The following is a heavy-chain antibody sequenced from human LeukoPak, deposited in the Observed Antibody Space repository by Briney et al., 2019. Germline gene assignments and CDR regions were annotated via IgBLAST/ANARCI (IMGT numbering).Heavy chain of an antibody. CDR1: GYTLTELS. V-gene: IGHV1-24*01. CDR3: ARGRSVGATTRRISYYFDY. CDR2: FDPEDGET. D-gene: IGHD1-26*01. J-gene: IGHJ4*02. Sequence: ASVKVSCKVSGYTLTELSMHWVRQAPGKGLEWMGGFDPEDGETIYAQKFQGRVTLTADISTSTAYMELNSLRSEDTAVYYCARGRSVGATTRRISYYFDYWGQGTLVTVSS.